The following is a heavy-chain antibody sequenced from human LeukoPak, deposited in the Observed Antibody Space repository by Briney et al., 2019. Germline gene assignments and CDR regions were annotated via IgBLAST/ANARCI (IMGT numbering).Heavy chain of an antibody. Sequence: SGGSLRLSCAASGFTFSSYAMHWVRQAPGKGLEWVAVISYDGSNKYYADSVKGRFTISRDNSKNTLYLQMNSLRAEDTAVYYCARDHTALYYDILTGTLPYFDYWGQGTLVTVSS. CDR2: ISYDGSNK. D-gene: IGHD3-9*01. J-gene: IGHJ4*02. CDR1: GFTFSSYA. CDR3: ARDHTALYYDILTGTLPYFDY. V-gene: IGHV3-30*04.